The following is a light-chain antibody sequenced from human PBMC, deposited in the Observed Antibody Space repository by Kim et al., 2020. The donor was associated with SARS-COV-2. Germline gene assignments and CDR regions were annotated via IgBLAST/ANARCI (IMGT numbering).Light chain of an antibody. J-gene: IGLJ2*01. CDR3: CSYAGSYTFV. CDR2: DVS. CDR1: SSDVVGYNY. Sequence: GQSFSISCTGTSSDVVGYNYVSWYQQHPGKAPKLMIYDVSKRPSGVPDRFSGSKAGNTASLTISGLQAEDEADYYCCSYAGSYTFVFGGGTQLTVL. V-gene: IGLV2-11*01.